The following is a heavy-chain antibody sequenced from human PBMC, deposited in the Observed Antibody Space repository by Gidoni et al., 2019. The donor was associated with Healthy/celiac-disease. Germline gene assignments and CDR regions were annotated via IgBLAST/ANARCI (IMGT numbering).Heavy chain of an antibody. D-gene: IGHD3-22*01. V-gene: IGHV1-69*06. CDR3: AKTYYYDSSGYYYWYFDL. J-gene: IGHJ2*01. Sequence: QVQLVQSGAAVKKPGSSVKVSCKASGGTFSSYAISWVRQAPGQGLEWMGGIIPIFGTANYAQKFQGRVTITADKSTSTAYMELSSLRSEDTAVYYCAKTYYYDSSGYYYWYFDLWGRGTLVTVSS. CDR1: GGTFSSYA. CDR2: IIPIFGTA.